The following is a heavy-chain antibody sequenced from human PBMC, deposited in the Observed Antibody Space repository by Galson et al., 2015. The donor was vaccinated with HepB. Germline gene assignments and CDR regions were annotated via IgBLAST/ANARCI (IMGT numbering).Heavy chain of an antibody. CDR1: GYTFTSYA. CDR2: INACNGNT. V-gene: IGHV1-3*01. D-gene: IGHD2-15*01. J-gene: IGHJ4*03. CDR3: ARDWLGYGEY. Sequence: SVKVSCKASGYTFTSYAMHWVRQAPGQRLEWMGWINACNGNTKYSQKLQGRVTITTDTSASTAYMELSSLRSEDTAVYYCARDWLGYGEYWGQGTLVTVSS.